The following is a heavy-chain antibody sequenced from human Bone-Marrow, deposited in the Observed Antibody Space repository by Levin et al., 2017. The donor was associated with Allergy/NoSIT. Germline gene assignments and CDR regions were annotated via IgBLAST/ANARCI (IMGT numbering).Heavy chain of an antibody. J-gene: IGHJ3*01. D-gene: IGHD2-21*01. CDR1: GFTFGAYA. CDR3: TRDKTMIAPGDASDF. Sequence: GGSLRLSCTASGFTFGAYAMHWVRQAPGKGPEWVAVISYDGSSKYYSDSVKGRFTISRDNSKNTQYLQMNSLRTDDTAVYYCTRDKTMIAPGDASDFWGQGTMVTVSS. V-gene: IGHV3-30-3*01. CDR2: ISYDGSSK.